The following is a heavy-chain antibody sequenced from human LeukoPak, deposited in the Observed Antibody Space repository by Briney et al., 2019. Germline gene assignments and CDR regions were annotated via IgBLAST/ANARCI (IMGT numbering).Heavy chain of an antibody. J-gene: IGHJ4*02. CDR2: ISYSGST. V-gene: IGHV4-59*11. CDR1: GGSINSHY. Sequence: SETLSLTCTVSGGSINSHYWSWIRQTPGKGLQWIGFISYSGSTSYNPSLMSRVTISVDTSKNQFSLKLNSVTAADTALYFCARSYYDFWSRLYSDFWGQGALVTVSS. CDR3: ARSYYDFWSRLYSDF. D-gene: IGHD3-3*01.